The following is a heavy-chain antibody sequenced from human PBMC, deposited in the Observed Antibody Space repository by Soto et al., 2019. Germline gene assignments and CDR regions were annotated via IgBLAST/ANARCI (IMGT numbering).Heavy chain of an antibody. J-gene: IGHJ4*02. CDR3: ARAFAIDWYTYYFDY. D-gene: IGHD3-9*01. CDR1: GFTFSSYG. V-gene: IGHV3-33*01. Sequence: PGVSLRLSCAASGFTFSSYGMHWVRQAPGKGLEWVAVIWYDGSNKYYADSVKGRFTISRDNSKNTLYLQMNSLRAEDTAVYYYARAFAIDWYTYYFDYWGQGPLVTVAS. CDR2: IWYDGSNK.